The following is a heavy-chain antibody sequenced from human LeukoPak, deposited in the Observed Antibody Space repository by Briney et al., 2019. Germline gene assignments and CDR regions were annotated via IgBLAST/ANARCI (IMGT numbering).Heavy chain of an antibody. V-gene: IGHV4-59*01. CDR2: IYYSGST. CDR3: ARWGLTIFGVVTSFGFDY. D-gene: IGHD3-3*01. Sequence: SETLSLTCTVTGGSISSYYWSWIRQPPGKGLEWIEYIYYSGSTNYNPSLKSRVTISIDTSTNQFSLKLRSVTAADTAVYYCARWGLTIFGVVTSFGFDYWGQGTLVTVSS. J-gene: IGHJ4*02. CDR1: GGSISSYY.